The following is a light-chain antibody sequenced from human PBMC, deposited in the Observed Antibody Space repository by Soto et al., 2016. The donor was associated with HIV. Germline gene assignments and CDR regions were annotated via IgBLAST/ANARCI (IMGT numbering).Light chain of an antibody. CDR2: LIS. J-gene: IGKJ1*01. CDR1: QGIGNE. Sequence: DIQMTQSPPSLSASVGDRVSITCRSSQGIGNELGWYQQKPGRAPKRLIYLISTLQSGVPSRFSGSGSGTEFTLTISSLQPEDVATYYCLXHNRNPRTFGQGTKVEI. CDR3: LXHNRNPRT. V-gene: IGKV1-17*01.